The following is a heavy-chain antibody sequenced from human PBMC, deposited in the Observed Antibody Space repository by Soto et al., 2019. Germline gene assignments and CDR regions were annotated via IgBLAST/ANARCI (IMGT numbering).Heavy chain of an antibody. J-gene: IGHJ5*01. V-gene: IGHV4-30-4*01. Sequence: SETLSLTCSVSGDSISNLDYFWAWIRQPPGQALEYIGYIYKSATTYYNPSFESRVAISVDASKSQFSLNVTSVTAADTAVYFCARGRYCLTGRCFPNWFDSWGQGALVTVS. D-gene: IGHD7-27*01. CDR1: GDSISNLDYF. CDR3: ARGRYCLTGRCFPNWFDS. CDR2: IYKSATT.